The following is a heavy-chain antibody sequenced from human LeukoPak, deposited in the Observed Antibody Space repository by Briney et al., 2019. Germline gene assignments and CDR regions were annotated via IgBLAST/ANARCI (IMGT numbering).Heavy chain of an antibody. J-gene: IGHJ4*02. CDR3: ARALIAAAGNDY. CDR1: GFTFSSYS. Sequence: PGGSLRLSCAASGFTFSSYSMNWVRQAPGKGLEWVSSISSSSSYIYYADSVKGRFTISRDNAKNSLYLQMNSLRAEDTAVYYCARALIAAAGNDYWGQGTLVTVSS. V-gene: IGHV3-21*01. CDR2: ISSSSSYI. D-gene: IGHD6-13*01.